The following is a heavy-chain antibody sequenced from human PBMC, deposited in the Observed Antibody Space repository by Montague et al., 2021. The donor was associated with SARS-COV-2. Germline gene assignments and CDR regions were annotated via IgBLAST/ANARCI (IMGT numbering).Heavy chain of an antibody. J-gene: IGHJ6*02. V-gene: IGHV4-39*01. D-gene: IGHD3-10*01. CDR1: GGSISSSSYY. Sequence: SETLSLTCTVSGGSISSSSYYWGWIRQPPGKGLEWIGSIYYSGSTYYXXXLKSRVTISVDTSKNQFSLKLSSVTAADTAVYYCASSGRAVPTPPYYYGMDVWGQGTTVTVSS. CDR2: IYYSGST. CDR3: ASSGRAVPTPPYYYGMDV.